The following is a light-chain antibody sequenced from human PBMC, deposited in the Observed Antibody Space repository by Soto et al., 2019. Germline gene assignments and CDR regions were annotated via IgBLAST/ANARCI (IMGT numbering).Light chain of an antibody. CDR1: QSVSSY. V-gene: IGKV3-11*01. Sequence: THSLANPLSSKDYRSAISCRASQSVSSYLAWYQQKPGQAPRLLIYDASNRATGIPARFSGSGSGTDFTLTISCLEPEDFAVCYCQQRCNWIRFGQVSRLAIK. CDR3: QQRCNWIR. CDR2: DAS. J-gene: IGKJ5*01.